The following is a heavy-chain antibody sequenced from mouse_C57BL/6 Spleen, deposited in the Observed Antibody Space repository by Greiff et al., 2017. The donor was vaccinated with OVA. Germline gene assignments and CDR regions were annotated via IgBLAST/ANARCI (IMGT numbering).Heavy chain of an antibody. CDR2: ICRGGGT. V-gene: IGHV2-2*01. CDR3: ASYDYFAD. CDR1: GFSLTSYG. Sequence: QVQLQQSGPGLVQPSQSLSLTCTVSGFSLTSYGVHWVRQSPGKGLEWLGVICRGGGTAYNAAFISRLSISKDNSKSQVFFKMNSLQADDTAIYYCASYDYFADWGQGTLVTVSA. J-gene: IGHJ3*01. D-gene: IGHD2-4*01.